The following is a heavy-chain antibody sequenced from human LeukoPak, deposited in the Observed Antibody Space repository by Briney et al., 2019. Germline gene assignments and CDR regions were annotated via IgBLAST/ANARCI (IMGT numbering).Heavy chain of an antibody. CDR3: ARLGYCSGGSCYPGWFDP. CDR2: INHSGST. J-gene: IGHJ5*02. Sequence: SETLSLTCAVYGGSFSGYYWSWIRQPPGKGLEWIGEINHSGSTNYNPSLKSRVTISVDTSKSQFSLKLGSVTAADTAVYYCARLGYCSGGSCYPGWFDPWGQGTLVTVSS. D-gene: IGHD2-15*01. CDR1: GGSFSGYY. V-gene: IGHV4-34*01.